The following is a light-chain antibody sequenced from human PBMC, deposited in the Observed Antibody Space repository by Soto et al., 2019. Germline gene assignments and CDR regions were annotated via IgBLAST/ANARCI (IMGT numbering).Light chain of an antibody. V-gene: IGKV3-20*01. CDR3: QQYGSSPRT. Sequence: EIVLTQSPGTLSLSPGERATLSCRASQSVSSSYLAWYQQKPGQAPRLLISGASSRATGVPDRFSGSGSGTDFTLTISRLEPEDFAVYYCQQYGSSPRTFGQGTKLEIK. CDR2: GAS. CDR1: QSVSSSY. J-gene: IGKJ2*01.